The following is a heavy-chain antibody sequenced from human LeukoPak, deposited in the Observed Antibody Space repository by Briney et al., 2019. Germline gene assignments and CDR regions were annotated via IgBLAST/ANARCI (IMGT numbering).Heavy chain of an antibody. V-gene: IGHV3-74*01. CDR1: EFTFNNYW. CDR2: IKNDGEIT. J-gene: IGHJ1*01. CDR3: LLIILGGSSQH. D-gene: IGHD3-3*01. Sequence: QSGGSLRLSCAASEFTFNNYWMHWVRQAPGKGLVWVSRIKNDGEITAYADSVKGRFTTSRDNAKNTFYLQMNSLRVEDTAVYYCLLIILGGSSQHWGQGTLVTVSS.